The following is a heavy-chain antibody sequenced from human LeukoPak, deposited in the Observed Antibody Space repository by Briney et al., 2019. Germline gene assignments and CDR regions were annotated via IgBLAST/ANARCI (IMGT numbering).Heavy chain of an antibody. Sequence: PSETLSLTCAVYGGSFSGYYWSWIRQPPGKGLEWIGEINHSGSTNYNPSLKSRVTISVDTSKNQFSLKLSSVTAADTAVCYCARGQTKFRYYYGSGSLRDASGWFDPWGQGTLVTVSS. CDR1: GGSFSGYY. D-gene: IGHD3-10*01. CDR2: INHSGST. J-gene: IGHJ5*02. V-gene: IGHV4-34*01. CDR3: ARGQTKFRYYYGSGSLRDASGWFDP.